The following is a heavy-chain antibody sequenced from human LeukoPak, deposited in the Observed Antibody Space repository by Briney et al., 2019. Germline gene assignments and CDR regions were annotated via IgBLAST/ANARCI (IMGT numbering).Heavy chain of an antibody. CDR3: ASRDPYRTGYSSSWSTFDI. V-gene: IGHV1-2*02. D-gene: IGHD6-13*01. Sequence: ASVKVSCKASGYTFTGYYMHWVRQAPGQGLEWMGWINPNSGGTNYAQKFQGRVTMTRDTSISTAYMELSRLRSDDTAVYYCASRDPYRTGYSSSWSTFDIWGQGTMVTVSS. CDR1: GYTFTGYY. J-gene: IGHJ3*02. CDR2: INPNSGGT.